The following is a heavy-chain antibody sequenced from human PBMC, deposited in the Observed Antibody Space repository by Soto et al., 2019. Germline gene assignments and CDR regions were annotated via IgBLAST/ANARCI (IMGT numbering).Heavy chain of an antibody. Sequence: QVQLVQSGTEVKKPGASVKVSCKASGYTFGQYGISWMRQAPGQGLEWVGWISVYHGNTVHAQKFPGRVNMTTDTSTSTAYMELGSLKSDDTAIYYCAKECSGASCGFDIWGQTTLVTVAA. CDR3: AKECSGASCGFDI. CDR2: ISVYHGNT. CDR1: GYTFGQYG. V-gene: IGHV1-18*01. D-gene: IGHD2-15*01. J-gene: IGHJ4*02.